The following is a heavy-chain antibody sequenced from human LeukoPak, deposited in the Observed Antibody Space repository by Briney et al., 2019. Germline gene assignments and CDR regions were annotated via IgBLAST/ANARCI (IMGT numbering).Heavy chain of an antibody. Sequence: GGSLRLSCVASGFAFYNYAMSWVRQAPGRGLEWASSTAGSGISKDYADSVKGRFTISKDKSKNTLYLQMDNLRAEDTGVYFCARLPTFYYDSSGYHYDYWGQGTLVTVSS. CDR2: TAGSGISK. D-gene: IGHD3-22*01. CDR3: ARLPTFYYDSSGYHYDY. V-gene: IGHV3-23*01. CDR1: GFAFYNYA. J-gene: IGHJ4*02.